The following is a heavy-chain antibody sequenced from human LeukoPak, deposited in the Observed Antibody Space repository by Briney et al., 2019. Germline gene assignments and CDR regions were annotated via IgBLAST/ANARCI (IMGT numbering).Heavy chain of an antibody. J-gene: IGHJ6*04. Sequence: PSETLSLTCAVYGGSFSDYYWSWIRQPPGKGLEWIGEINHSGSTNYNPSLKSRVTISVDTSKNQFSLKLSSVTAADTAVYYCASLLGYCSGGSCYPTGNPRHYYYYGMDVWGKGTTVTVSS. V-gene: IGHV4-34*01. CDR2: INHSGST. D-gene: IGHD2-15*01. CDR1: GGSFSDYY. CDR3: ASLLGYCSGGSCYPTGNPRHYYYYGMDV.